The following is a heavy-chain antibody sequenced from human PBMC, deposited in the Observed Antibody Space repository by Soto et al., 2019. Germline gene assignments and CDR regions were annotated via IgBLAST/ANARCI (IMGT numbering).Heavy chain of an antibody. CDR1: GDSVSSNSAA. CDR2: TYYRSKWYN. Sequence: SQTLSLTCPISGDSVSSNSAAWKWIRQSPSPALEWLGRTYYRSKWYNDYAVSVKSRISINPDTSKNQFSLQLNSVTPEDTAVYYCAREDCSSTSCYQYYYGMDVWGQGTTVTVSS. J-gene: IGHJ6*02. CDR3: AREDCSSTSCYQYYYGMDV. V-gene: IGHV6-1*01. D-gene: IGHD2-2*01.